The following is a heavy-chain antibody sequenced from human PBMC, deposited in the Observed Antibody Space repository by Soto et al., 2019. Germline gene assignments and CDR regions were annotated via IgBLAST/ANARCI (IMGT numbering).Heavy chain of an antibody. V-gene: IGHV3-48*02. Sequence: EMQLVESGGGLVQPGGSLRLSCAASGFTFSSYSMNWVRQAPGKGLEWVSYISSGSAAIHYADSVKGRFTISRDNAKNSLYLQMNSLRDEDTAVYCCARGSDAFDIWGQGTMITVSS. CDR2: ISSGSAAI. J-gene: IGHJ3*02. CDR3: ARGSDAFDI. CDR1: GFTFSSYS.